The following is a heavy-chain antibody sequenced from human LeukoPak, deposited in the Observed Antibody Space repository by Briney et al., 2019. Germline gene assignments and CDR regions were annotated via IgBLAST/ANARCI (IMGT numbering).Heavy chain of an antibody. CDR2: ISSSSSTI. Sequence: PGGSLRLSCAASGFTFSSYAMNWVRQVPGEGLEWVSYISSSSSTIYYADSVKGRFIISRDNAKNSLYLQMNSLRAEDTALYYCAKGNIVATMGGFDYWGQGTLVTVSS. D-gene: IGHD5-12*01. V-gene: IGHV3-48*04. CDR1: GFTFSSYA. CDR3: AKGNIVATMGGFDY. J-gene: IGHJ4*02.